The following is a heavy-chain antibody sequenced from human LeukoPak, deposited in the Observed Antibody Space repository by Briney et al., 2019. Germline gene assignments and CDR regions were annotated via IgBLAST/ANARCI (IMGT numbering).Heavy chain of an antibody. D-gene: IGHD1-26*01. V-gene: IGHV4-34*01. CDR3: ARGGSGSSVLLSKGYYYYMDV. J-gene: IGHJ6*03. Sequence: SETLSLTCAVYGGSFSGYYWSWIRQPPGKGLEWIGEINHSVGTNYNPSLKSRVTISVDTSKNQFSLKLSSVTAADTAVYYCARGGSGSSVLLSKGYYYYMDVWGKGTTVTVSS. CDR2: INHSVGT. CDR1: GGSFSGYY.